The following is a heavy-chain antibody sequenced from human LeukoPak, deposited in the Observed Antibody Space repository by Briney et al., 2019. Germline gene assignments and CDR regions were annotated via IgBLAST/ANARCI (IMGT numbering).Heavy chain of an antibody. D-gene: IGHD2-2*01. V-gene: IGHV4-34*01. CDR2: INHSGST. CDR3: ARGSRRCSSTSCYRNNWFDP. Sequence: SETLSLTCTVSGGSISSYYWSWIRQPPGKGLEWIGEINHSGSTNYNPSLKSRVTISVDTSKNQFSLKLSSVTAADTAVYYCARGSRRCSSTSCYRNNWFDPWGQGTLATVSS. CDR1: GGSISSYY. J-gene: IGHJ5*02.